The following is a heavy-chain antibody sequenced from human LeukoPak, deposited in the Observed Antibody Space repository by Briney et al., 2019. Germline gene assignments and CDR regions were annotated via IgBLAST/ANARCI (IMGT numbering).Heavy chain of an antibody. D-gene: IGHD1-20*01. V-gene: IGHV4-59*01. J-gene: IGHJ4*02. CDR3: ARGGNWRIFDY. Sequence: PSETLSLTCTVSGGSISSYYWSWIRQPPGKGLEWIGYIYYSGSTNYNPSLKSRVTISVDTSKNQFSLKLRSVTAADTAVYYCARGGNWRIFDYWGQGTLVTVSS. CDR1: GGSISSYY. CDR2: IYYSGST.